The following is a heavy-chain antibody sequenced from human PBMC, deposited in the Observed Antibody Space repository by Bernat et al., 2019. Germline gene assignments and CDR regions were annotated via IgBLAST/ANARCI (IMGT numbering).Heavy chain of an antibody. D-gene: IGHD6-19*01. J-gene: IGHJ6*02. Sequence: QVQLVESGGGVVQPGRSLRLSCAASGFTFSSYGMHWVRQAPGKGLEWVGGISYDGSNKYYAASVKCRFTISRDNSKNTLYLQMNSLRAEDTAVYYCAKEGGYSSGWYNSDYYYGMDVWGQGTTVTVSS. CDR3: AKEGGYSSGWYNSDYYYGMDV. V-gene: IGHV3-30*18. CDR1: GFTFSSYG. CDR2: ISYDGSNK.